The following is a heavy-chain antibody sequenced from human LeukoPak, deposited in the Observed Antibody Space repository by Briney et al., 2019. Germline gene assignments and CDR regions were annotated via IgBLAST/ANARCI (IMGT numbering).Heavy chain of an antibody. D-gene: IGHD6-19*01. J-gene: IGHJ4*02. V-gene: IGHV3-64*05. CDR3: VKDPHSSGRYYFDY. CDR2: ISSNGGRT. CDR1: GFTFSNYA. Sequence: GGSLRLSCSVSGFTFSNYAMHWVRQAPGKGLEYVSGISSNGGRTYYADSVKGRFTISRDNSKNTMYVQMSTLRVEDTAVYYCVKDPHSSGRYYFDYWGQGTLVAVSS.